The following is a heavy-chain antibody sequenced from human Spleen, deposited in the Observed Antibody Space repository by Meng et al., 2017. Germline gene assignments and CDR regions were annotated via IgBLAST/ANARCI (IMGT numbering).Heavy chain of an antibody. V-gene: IGHV2-70*01. Sequence: SGPTLVKPTQTLTLTCTFSGFSLSTSGMCVSWIRQPPGKALEWLALINWDDDKYYSTSLKTRLTISKDTSKTQVVLTMTNVDPVDTATYYSARMEGWYCAFDIWGQGTMVTVSS. CDR2: INWDDDK. CDR1: GFSLSTSGMC. J-gene: IGHJ3*02. CDR3: ARMEGWYCAFDI. D-gene: IGHD2-8*02.